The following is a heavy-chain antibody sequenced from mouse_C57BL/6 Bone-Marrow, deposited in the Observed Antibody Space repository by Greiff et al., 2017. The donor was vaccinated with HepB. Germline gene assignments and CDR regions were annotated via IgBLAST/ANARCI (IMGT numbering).Heavy chain of an antibody. Sequence: QVQLQQSGAELARPGASVKLSCKASGYTFTSYGISWVKQRTGQGLEWIGEIYPRRGNTNYNEKFKGKATLTADKSSSTAYMELRSLTSEDSAVYFWARGRWLLLAYWGQGTLVTVSA. J-gene: IGHJ3*01. CDR2: IYPRRGNT. CDR1: GYTFTSYG. D-gene: IGHD2-3*01. V-gene: IGHV1-81*01. CDR3: ARGRWLLLAY.